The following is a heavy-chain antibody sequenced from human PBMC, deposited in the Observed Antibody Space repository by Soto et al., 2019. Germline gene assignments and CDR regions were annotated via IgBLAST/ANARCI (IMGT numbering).Heavy chain of an antibody. CDR1: GFTFSSYG. V-gene: IGHV3-30*18. D-gene: IGHD1-1*01. CDR3: AKLADQTGTIDY. Sequence: QVQLVESGGGVVQPGRSLRLSCAASGFTFSSYGMHWVRQAPGKGLEWVAVISYDGSNKYYADSVKGRFTISRDNSKNTLYLQMNSLRAEDTAVYYCAKLADQTGTIDYWGQGTLVTVSS. J-gene: IGHJ4*02. CDR2: ISYDGSNK.